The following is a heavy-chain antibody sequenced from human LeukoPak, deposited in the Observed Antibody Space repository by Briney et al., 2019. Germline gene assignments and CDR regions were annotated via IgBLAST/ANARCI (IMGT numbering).Heavy chain of an antibody. CDR3: ARDNVIR. CDR1: GYTITGYY. CDR2: INPNSGGT. J-gene: IGHJ4*02. Sequence: ASVKVSCKASGYTITGYYMHWVRQAPGQGLEWMGRINPNSGGTNSAQKFQGRITMTRDTSINTAYMELSRLRSDDTAVYYCARDNVIRWGQGTLVTVSS. D-gene: IGHD3-16*02. V-gene: IGHV1-2*06.